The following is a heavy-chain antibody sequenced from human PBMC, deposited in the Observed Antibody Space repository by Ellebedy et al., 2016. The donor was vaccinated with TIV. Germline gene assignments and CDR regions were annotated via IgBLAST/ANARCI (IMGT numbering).Heavy chain of an antibody. CDR2: MYYSGST. Sequence: ESLKISCTVSGGSTNIYYWGWIRQPPGKGLEWIGYMYYSGSTKYNPSLKSRVTISVDTSKNQFSLKLSSVTAADTAVYYCARGTLNYGIDYWGQGTLVTVSS. CDR3: ARGTLNYGIDY. V-gene: IGHV4-59*01. CDR1: GGSTNIYY. D-gene: IGHD4-17*01. J-gene: IGHJ4*02.